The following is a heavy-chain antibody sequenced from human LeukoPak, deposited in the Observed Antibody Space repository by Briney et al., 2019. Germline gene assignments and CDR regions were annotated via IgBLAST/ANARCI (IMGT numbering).Heavy chain of an antibody. Sequence: PGGSLRLSCAASGFTFSTYDMHWVRQATGKGLEWVSAIDTAGNTFYPGSVKGRFTISRENAKDSLYLQMTNVRAGDTAVYFCARTSKVTSVMDIWGQGTMVTVSS. D-gene: IGHD3-16*01. CDR2: IDTAGNT. CDR3: ARTSKVTSVMDI. J-gene: IGHJ3*02. V-gene: IGHV3-13*04. CDR1: GFTFSTYD.